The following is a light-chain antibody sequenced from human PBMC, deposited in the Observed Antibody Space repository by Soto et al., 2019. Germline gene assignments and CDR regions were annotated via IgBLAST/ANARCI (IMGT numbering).Light chain of an antibody. CDR1: SGSIASNY. CDR2: EDN. CDR3: QSYDSGNLV. J-gene: IGLJ3*02. V-gene: IGLV6-57*01. Sequence: NFMLTQPHSVSESPGKTVTISCTRSSGSIASNYVQWYQQRPGSSPTTVIYEDNQRPSGVPDRFSGSIDSSTNSATLTISGLKTEDEADYYWQSYDSGNLVFGGGTKLTVL.